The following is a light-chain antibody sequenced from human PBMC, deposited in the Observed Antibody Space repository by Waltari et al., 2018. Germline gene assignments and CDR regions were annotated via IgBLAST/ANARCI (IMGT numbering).Light chain of an antibody. CDR3: QHYHSFPLT. CDR2: GAT. J-gene: IGKJ4*01. CDR1: QGIGDY. Sequence: DIQMTQSPSSVSASVGDRVTITCRASQGIGDYLAWFQQKPGKPPKALIYGATSLPSGGPSRFSGSVSGKDFTLTISSLQPEDFATYYCQHYHSFPLTFGGGTKVEIK. V-gene: IGKV1-16*01.